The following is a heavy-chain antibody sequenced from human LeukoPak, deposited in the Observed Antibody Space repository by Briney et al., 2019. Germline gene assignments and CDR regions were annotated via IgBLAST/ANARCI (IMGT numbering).Heavy chain of an antibody. CDR2: IISNGGST. D-gene: IGHD2-21*02. CDR1: GFTFSVYA. J-gene: IGHJ4*02. Sequence: PGWSLRLSCSASGFTFSVYAIHWVRQAPGKGLEHVSTIISNGGSTYYADSVKGRFTISRDNTKNTVSLQMSSLRAEDTALYYCVKDGLAFCGGDCYSYFDYWGQGTLVTVSS. V-gene: IGHV3-64D*06. CDR3: VKDGLAFCGGDCYSYFDY.